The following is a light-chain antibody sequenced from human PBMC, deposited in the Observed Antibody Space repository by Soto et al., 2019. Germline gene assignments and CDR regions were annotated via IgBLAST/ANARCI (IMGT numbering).Light chain of an antibody. Sequence: EIVLTQSPGTLSLSPGETATLSCRASQSVTSSYLAWYQQKPGQAHRLLIYGASSRATGIQDRFSGSGSGTDFTLTIRRLEPEDLAVYHCKQYGSPPLTFGGGTKVDI. CDR1: QSVTSSY. CDR3: KQYGSPPLT. CDR2: GAS. J-gene: IGKJ4*01. V-gene: IGKV3-20*01.